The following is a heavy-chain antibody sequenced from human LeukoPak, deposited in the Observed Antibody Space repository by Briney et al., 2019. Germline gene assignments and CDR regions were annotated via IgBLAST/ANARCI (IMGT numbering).Heavy chain of an antibody. CDR2: ISYDGSNK. CDR1: GCTFSSYA. V-gene: IGHV3-30*04. J-gene: IGHJ4*02. D-gene: IGHD6-13*01. CDR3: ARDGLAAASSTLPDY. Sequence: GGSLRLSCAASGCTFSSYAMHWLRQPPSKGLEGVGVISYDGSNKYYADSVKGRFTISRDNSKNTLYLQMNSLRAEDTAVYYCARDGLAAASSTLPDYWGQGTLVTVSS.